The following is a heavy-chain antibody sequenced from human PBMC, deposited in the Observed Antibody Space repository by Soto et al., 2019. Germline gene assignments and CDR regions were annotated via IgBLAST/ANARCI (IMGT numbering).Heavy chain of an antibody. V-gene: IGHV1-18*01. CDR3: ARLWFADNWFDP. D-gene: IGHD3-10*01. Sequence: ASVKVSCKASGYTFTSYGISWVRQAPGQGLEWMGWISAYNGNTNYAQKPQGRVTMTTDTSTSTAYMELRSLRSDDTAVYYCARLWFADNWFDPCGQGTLVTVSS. CDR2: ISAYNGNT. CDR1: GYTFTSYG. J-gene: IGHJ5*02.